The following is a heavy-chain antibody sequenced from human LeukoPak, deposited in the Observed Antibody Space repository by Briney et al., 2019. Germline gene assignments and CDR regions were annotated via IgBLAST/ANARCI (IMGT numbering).Heavy chain of an antibody. CDR3: ARLLVYNSGGEAFDH. V-gene: IGHV3-7*01. D-gene: IGHD1-20*01. CDR1: GFTFRRYW. CDR2: IKQDGSEK. Sequence: GGSLRLSCAASGFTFRRYWMSWVRQAPGKGLEWVANIKQDGSEKYYVDSVKGRFTISRDNAKNSLYLQMNSLRAEDTAVYYCARLLVYNSGGEAFDHWGQGTLVTVSS. J-gene: IGHJ4*02.